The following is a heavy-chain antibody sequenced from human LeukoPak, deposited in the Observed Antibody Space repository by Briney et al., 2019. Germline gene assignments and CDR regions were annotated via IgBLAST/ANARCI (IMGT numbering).Heavy chain of an antibody. CDR3: ARRRKYCSSTSCYSADGFDY. J-gene: IGHJ4*02. V-gene: IGHV1-2*06. CDR1: GYTFTGYY. Sequence: GASVKGSCKASGYTFTGYYMHWVRQAPGQGLEWMGRINPNSGGTNYAQKVQGRVTMTRDTSISTAYMELSRLRSDDTAVYYCARRRKYCSSTSCYSADGFDYWGQGTLVTVSS. D-gene: IGHD2-2*01. CDR2: INPNSGGT.